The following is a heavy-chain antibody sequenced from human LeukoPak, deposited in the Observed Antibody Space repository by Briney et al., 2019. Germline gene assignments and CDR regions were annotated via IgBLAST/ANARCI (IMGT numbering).Heavy chain of an antibody. CDR3: AREVTNYYDSSGYLDY. CDR2: IYHSGST. CDR1: GGSISSGGYS. J-gene: IGHJ4*02. D-gene: IGHD3-22*01. Sequence: SSETPSLTCAVSGGSISSGGYSWSWIRQPPGKGLEWIGYIYHSGSTYYNPSLKSRVTISVDRSKNQFSLKLSSVTAADTAVYYCAREVTNYYDSSGYLDYWGQGTLVTVSS. V-gene: IGHV4-30-2*01.